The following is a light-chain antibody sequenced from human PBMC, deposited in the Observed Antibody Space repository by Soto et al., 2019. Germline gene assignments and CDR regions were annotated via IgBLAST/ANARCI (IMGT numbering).Light chain of an antibody. CDR2: DAS. CDR1: QSVSRH. Sequence: EIVLTQSPATLSLSPGERATLSCRASQSVSRHLAWYQQKPGQAPRLLIYDASNRATGIPARFSGSGSGTDFTLTISSLEPEDFAVYYCQQRSNWAGITFGQGTRLEIK. J-gene: IGKJ5*01. V-gene: IGKV3-11*01. CDR3: QQRSNWAGIT.